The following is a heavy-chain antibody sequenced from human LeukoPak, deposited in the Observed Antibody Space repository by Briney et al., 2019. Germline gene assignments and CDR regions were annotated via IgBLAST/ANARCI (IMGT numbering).Heavy chain of an antibody. V-gene: IGHV3-21*01. CDR1: GFSFSSYT. J-gene: IGHJ4*02. D-gene: IGHD2-21*02. CDR2: ISSSSSYI. Sequence: PGGSLRLSCAASGFSFSSYTMNWVRQAPGKGLEWVSIISSSSSYIYYADSVKGRFTISRDNAKDALYLQMNSLRVEDTAVYYCARDGRCGGDCYASWGQGTLVTVSS. CDR3: ARDGRCGGDCYAS.